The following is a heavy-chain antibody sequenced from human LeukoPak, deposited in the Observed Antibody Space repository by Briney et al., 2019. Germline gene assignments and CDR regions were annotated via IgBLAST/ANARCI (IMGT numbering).Heavy chain of an antibody. Sequence: TSETLFLTCTVSGGSISSYYWSWIRQPPGKGLEWIGYIYYSGSTNYNPSHKSRVTISVDTSKNQFSLKLSSVTAADTAVYYCARTLYGGKAQIDYWGQGTLVTVSS. CDR1: GGSISSYY. V-gene: IGHV4-59*01. D-gene: IGHD4-23*01. CDR3: ARTLYGGKAQIDY. J-gene: IGHJ4*02. CDR2: IYYSGST.